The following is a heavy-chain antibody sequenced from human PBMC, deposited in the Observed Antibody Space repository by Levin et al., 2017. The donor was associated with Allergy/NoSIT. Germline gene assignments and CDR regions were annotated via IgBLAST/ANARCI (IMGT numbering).Heavy chain of an antibody. V-gene: IGHV3-30*03. CDR3: TRDQSSAWWY. CDR2: ISDDGTKK. CDR1: GFIFTSHG. Sequence: GGSLRLSCVASGFIFTSHGMHWVRQTPGKGLEWVAVISDDGTKKYYADSVKGRFTISRDDSKNTVYLQMNSLKDEDTAMYFCTRDQSSAWWYWGQGTLVTVSS. D-gene: IGHD6-19*01. J-gene: IGHJ4*02.